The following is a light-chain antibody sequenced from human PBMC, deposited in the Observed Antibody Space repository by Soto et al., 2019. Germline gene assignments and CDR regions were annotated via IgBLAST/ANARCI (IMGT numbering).Light chain of an antibody. V-gene: IGKV3-11*01. Sequence: EIVLTQSPATLSLSPGERATLSCRASQSVSSYLAWYQQKPGQAPRLLIYDASNRATGIPARFSGSGSGTDFTLTISSLEHEDFEVYYCQQRRNWPPSFGGGTKVDIK. CDR2: DAS. J-gene: IGKJ4*01. CDR1: QSVSSY. CDR3: QQRRNWPPS.